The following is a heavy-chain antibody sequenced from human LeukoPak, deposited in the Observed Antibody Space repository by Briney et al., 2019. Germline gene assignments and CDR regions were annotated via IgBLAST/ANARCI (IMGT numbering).Heavy chain of an antibody. CDR2: VYSDGNT. CDR3: ARALWDY. V-gene: IGHV3-66*01. CDR1: GGSISSSNW. D-gene: IGHD3-16*01. Sequence: PSGTLSLTCAVSGGSISSSNWWSWVRQPPGKGLEWVSVVYSDGNTYYADSVRGRFTISRDNSKNTVSLQMNRLRVEDTAVYYCARALWDYWGQGTLVTVSS. J-gene: IGHJ4*02.